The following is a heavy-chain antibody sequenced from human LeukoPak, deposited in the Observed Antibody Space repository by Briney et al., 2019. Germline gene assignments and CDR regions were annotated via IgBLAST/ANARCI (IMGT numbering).Heavy chain of an antibody. J-gene: IGHJ4*02. D-gene: IGHD2-2*01. CDR1: GGSFSGYY. CDR2: INHSGST. Sequence: LETLSLTCAVYGGSFSGYYWSWIRQPPGKGLEWIGEINHSGSTNYNPSLKSRVTISVDTSKNQFSLKLSSVTAADTAVYYCARRSIVVPAARIDYWGQGTLVTVSS. CDR3: ARRSIVVPAARIDY. V-gene: IGHV4-34*01.